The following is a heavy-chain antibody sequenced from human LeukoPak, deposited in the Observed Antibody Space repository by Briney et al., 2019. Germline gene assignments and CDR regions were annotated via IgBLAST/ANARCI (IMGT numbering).Heavy chain of an antibody. CDR2: IIPIFGTA. V-gene: IGHV1-69*13. CDR1: GGTFSSYA. J-gene: IGHJ4*02. CDR3: ARGVDDYVWGSYRYFDY. Sequence: ASVKVSCKASGGTFSSYAISWVRQAPGQGLEWMGGIIPIFGTANHAQKFQGRVTITADESTSTAYMELSSLRSEDTAVYYCARGVDDYVWGSYRYFDYWGQGTLVTVSS. D-gene: IGHD3-16*02.